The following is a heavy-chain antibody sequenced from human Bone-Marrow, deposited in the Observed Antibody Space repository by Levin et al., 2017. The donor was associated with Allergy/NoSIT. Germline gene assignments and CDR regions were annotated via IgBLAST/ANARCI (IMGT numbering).Heavy chain of an antibody. D-gene: IGHD1-1*01. CDR2: ISSYSNYI. Sequence: AGGSLRLSCAASGFTFNTYSMNWVRQAPGKGLEWVSSISSYSNYIYYAASVKGRFTISRDNAKNSLYLEMNSLRAEDTAVYYCARDRVEGTSSAFDIWGRGTMVTVSS. V-gene: IGHV3-21*01. CDR3: ARDRVEGTSSAFDI. J-gene: IGHJ3*02. CDR1: GFTFNTYS.